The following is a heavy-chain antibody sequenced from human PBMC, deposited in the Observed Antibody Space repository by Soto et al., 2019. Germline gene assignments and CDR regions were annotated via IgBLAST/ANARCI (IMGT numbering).Heavy chain of an antibody. CDR3: AKHWGTPAPDDY. Sequence: EVHLLESGGGLVQPGGSLTLSCAGSGFAFHTYDMTWVLQAPGKGLEWVSMISNRGSPYYSGSVRGRFTISRDNSNSILYLQMNSLRADDTAIYFCAKHWGTPAPDDYWGQGTLVTVSS. CDR2: MISNRGSP. D-gene: IGHD6-13*01. V-gene: IGHV3-23*01. J-gene: IGHJ4*02. CDR1: GFAFHTYD.